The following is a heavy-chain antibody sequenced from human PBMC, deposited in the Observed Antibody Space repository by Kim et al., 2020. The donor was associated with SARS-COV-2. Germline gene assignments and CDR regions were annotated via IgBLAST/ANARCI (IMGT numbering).Heavy chain of an antibody. Sequence: GPSFQGQVTISADKCISTAYLQWSSLKAADTAMYYCARPLVPAAMFDYWGQGTLVTVSS. V-gene: IGHV5-51*01. J-gene: IGHJ4*02. D-gene: IGHD2-2*01. CDR3: ARPLVPAAMFDY.